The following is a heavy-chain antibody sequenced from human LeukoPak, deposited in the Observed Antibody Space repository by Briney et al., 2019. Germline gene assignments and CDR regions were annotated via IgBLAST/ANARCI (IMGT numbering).Heavy chain of an antibody. CDR2: IDPSGGIT. CDR1: GYTFTSYY. J-gene: IGHJ4*02. V-gene: IGHV1-46*01. Sequence: ASVKVSCKASGYTFTSYYMHWVRQAPGQGLEWMGIIDPSGGITSHAQKFQGRVTMTRDTSTSTVYMELSSLRSEDTAVYYCATLDWLFPLYYFDYWGQGTLVTVSS. D-gene: IGHD3-9*01. CDR3: ATLDWLFPLYYFDY.